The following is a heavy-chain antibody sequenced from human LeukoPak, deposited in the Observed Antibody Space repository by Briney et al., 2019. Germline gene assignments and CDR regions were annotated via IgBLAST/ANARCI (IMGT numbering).Heavy chain of an antibody. V-gene: IGHV3-74*01. Sequence: QPGGSLRLSCAASGFTFSTYWMHWVRQAPGKGLVWVSLINYDGSNTNYTDSVKGRFTVSRDNAKNSLYLQMNSLRAEDTAVYYCARVNPTNSGFYTYWGQGTLVTVSS. CDR2: INYDGSNT. CDR1: GFTFSTYW. D-gene: IGHD3-22*01. CDR3: ARVNPTNSGFYTY. J-gene: IGHJ1*01.